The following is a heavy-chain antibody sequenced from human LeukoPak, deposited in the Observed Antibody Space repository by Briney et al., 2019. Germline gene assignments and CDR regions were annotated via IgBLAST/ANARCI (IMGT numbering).Heavy chain of an antibody. CDR3: TTLDYGGY. J-gene: IGHJ4*02. Sequence: GGSLRLSCAASRFTLTNAWMSWVRQAPGKGLEWVGRITSKSDGGTTDYAAPVKGRFTISREDSKNTLYLQMNSLKTEDTAVYYCTTLDYGGYWGQGTLVTVSS. CDR1: RFTLTNAW. CDR2: ITSKSDGGTT. D-gene: IGHD4-17*01. V-gene: IGHV3-15*01.